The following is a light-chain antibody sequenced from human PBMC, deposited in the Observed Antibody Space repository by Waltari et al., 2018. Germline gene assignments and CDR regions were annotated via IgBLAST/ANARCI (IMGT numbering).Light chain of an antibody. CDR1: QGISSY. Sequence: IQFTQSPSSLSASVGDRVTITCRASQGISSYLAWYQQKPGKAPKLLIYASSTLQSVVPSRFSVSGAGTDCTLTISSLQPEDFATYYCQQLNSYPITFGGGTKVEIK. V-gene: IGKV1-9*01. CDR3: QQLNSYPIT. CDR2: ASS. J-gene: IGKJ4*01.